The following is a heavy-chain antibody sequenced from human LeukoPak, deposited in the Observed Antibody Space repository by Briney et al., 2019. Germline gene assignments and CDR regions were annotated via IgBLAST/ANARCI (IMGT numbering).Heavy chain of an antibody. D-gene: IGHD7-27*01. CDR3: AEGMGIFDS. CDR1: GDSASGNSAA. CDR2: TYYRSQWIH. V-gene: IGHV6-1*01. Sequence: QTLSLTSDMSGDSASGNSAAWDWSRHSPSRGLEWLGRTYYRSQWIHDYSVSVKGRMTINPDTSKNQFSLQLNSVTPEDTAVYYCAEGMGIFDSWGQGTLVTVSS. J-gene: IGHJ4*02.